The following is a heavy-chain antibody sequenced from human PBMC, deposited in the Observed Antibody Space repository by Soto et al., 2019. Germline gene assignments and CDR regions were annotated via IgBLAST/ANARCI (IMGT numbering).Heavy chain of an antibody. CDR2: IVVGSGNT. CDR3: AADAYCGGDCYSDYFDY. CDR1: GFTFTSSA. Sequence: GASVKVSCKASGFTFTSSAVQWVRQARGQRLEWIGWIVVGSGNTNYAQKIQERDTNTRDMSTSTTYMELSSLRSEDMAVYYCAADAYCGGDCYSDYFDYWG. D-gene: IGHD2-21*02. V-gene: IGHV1-58*01. J-gene: IGHJ4*01.